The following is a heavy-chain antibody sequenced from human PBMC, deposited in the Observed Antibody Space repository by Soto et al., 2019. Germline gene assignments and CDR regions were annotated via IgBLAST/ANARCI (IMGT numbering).Heavy chain of an antibody. D-gene: IGHD2-21*02. CDR2: IYTSGST. CDR3: ARDSLYCGGDCHDY. J-gene: IGHJ4*02. CDR1: GGPISSYY. Sequence: LSLTCTVSGGPISSYYWSWIRQPAGKGLEWIGRIYTSGSTNYNPSLKSRVTMSVDTSKNQFSLKLSSVTAADTAVYYCARDSLYCGGDCHDYWGQGTLVTVSS. V-gene: IGHV4-4*07.